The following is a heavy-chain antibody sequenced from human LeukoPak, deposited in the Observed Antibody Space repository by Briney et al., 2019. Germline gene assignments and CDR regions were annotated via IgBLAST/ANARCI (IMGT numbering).Heavy chain of an antibody. D-gene: IGHD5-24*01. J-gene: IGHJ6*02. CDR1: GGSISSYY. CDR2: IYYSGST. CDR3: ARDLMDYYYGMDV. V-gene: IGHV4-59*01. Sequence: SETLSLTCTVSGGSISSYYWSWIRQPPGKGLEWIGYIYYSGSTNYNPSLKSRVTISVDTSKNQFSLKLSSVTAADTAVYYCARDLMDYYYGMDVWGQGTTVTVSS.